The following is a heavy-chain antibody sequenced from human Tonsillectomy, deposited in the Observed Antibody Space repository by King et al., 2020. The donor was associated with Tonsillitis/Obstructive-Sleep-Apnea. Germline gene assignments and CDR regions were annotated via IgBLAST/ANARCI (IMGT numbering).Heavy chain of an antibody. CDR3: AKTGREYCSSTSCYADY. V-gene: IGHV3-23*04. D-gene: IGHD2-2*01. Sequence: VQLVESGGGLVQPGGSLRLSCAASGFTFSSYAMSWVRQSPEKGLEWVSAISGSGGNTYYAGSVQGRFTISRDNSKNTLYLQMNSLRAEDTAVYYCAKTGREYCSSTSCYADYWGQGTLVTVSS. J-gene: IGHJ4*02. CDR2: ISGSGGNT. CDR1: GFTFSSYA.